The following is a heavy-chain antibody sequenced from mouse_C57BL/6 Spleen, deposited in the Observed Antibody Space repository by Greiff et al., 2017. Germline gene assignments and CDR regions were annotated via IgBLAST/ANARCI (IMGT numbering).Heavy chain of an antibody. J-gene: IGHJ3*01. CDR2: ISSGSSTI. Sequence: EVKLMESGGGLVKPGGSLKLSCAASGFTFSDYGMHWVRQAPEKGLEWVAYISSGSSTIYYADTVKGRFTISRDNAKNTLFLQMTSLRSEDTAMYYCARWAYGGYYFAYWGQGTLVTVSA. CDR3: ARWAYGGYYFAY. D-gene: IGHD2-3*01. CDR1: GFTFSDYG. V-gene: IGHV5-17*01.